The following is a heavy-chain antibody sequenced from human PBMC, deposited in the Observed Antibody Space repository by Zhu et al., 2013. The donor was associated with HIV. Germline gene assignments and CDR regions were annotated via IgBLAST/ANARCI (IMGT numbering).Heavy chain of an antibody. CDR2: ISPNNGGT. J-gene: IGHJ4*02. Sequence: QVQLXQSGAEVKKPGASVKVSCKASGYTFTNFYVHWIRQAPGQGLEWMGWISPNNGGTIYEQKFQGRVTMTRDTSITTAYMELTRLTPDDTAVYYCSRTKMFAGYWSDFWGQGTLVTVSS. D-gene: IGHD3-9*01. CDR3: SRTKMFAGYWSDF. CDR1: GYTFTNFY. V-gene: IGHV1-2*02.